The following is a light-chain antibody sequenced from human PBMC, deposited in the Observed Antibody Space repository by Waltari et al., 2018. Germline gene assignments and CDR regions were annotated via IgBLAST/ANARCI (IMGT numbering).Light chain of an antibody. J-gene: IGLJ3*02. CDR2: KSS. V-gene: IGLV3-25*02. Sequence: SYELTQPPSVSVSPGQTARITCSGDALPKQSAYWYQQKPGQAPVLVIYKSSERPSGITERFSGSSSGTTVTLTISGVQAEDEADYYCQSADSSGTWVFGGGTKLTVL. CDR1: ALPKQS. CDR3: QSADSSGTWV.